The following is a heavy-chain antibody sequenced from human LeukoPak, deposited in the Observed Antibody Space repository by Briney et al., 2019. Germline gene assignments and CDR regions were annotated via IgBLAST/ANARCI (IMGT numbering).Heavy chain of an antibody. D-gene: IGHD3-9*01. V-gene: IGHV4-39*01. Sequence: SETLSLTCTVSGDSVRTSNSYWGWIRQPPGKGLEWIGSMYYSGNTYYNPSLKSRVAISVDTSKNQLSLRLSSVTAADTAVYYCARGLRYFDWPLGYWGQGTLVTVSS. CDR1: GDSVRTSNSY. J-gene: IGHJ4*02. CDR2: MYYSGNT. CDR3: ARGLRYFDWPLGY.